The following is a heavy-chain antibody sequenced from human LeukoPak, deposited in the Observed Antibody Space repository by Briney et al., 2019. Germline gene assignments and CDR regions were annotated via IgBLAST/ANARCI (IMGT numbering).Heavy chain of an antibody. CDR3: ARGTGYYYMDV. D-gene: IGHD3/OR15-3a*01. J-gene: IGHJ6*03. V-gene: IGHV4-59*01. CDR2: IYYSGST. CDR1: GCSISSYY. Sequence: SETLSLTCTVSGCSISSYYWSWIRQPPGKGLEWIGYIYYSGSTNYNPSLKSRVTISVDTSKNQFSLKLSSVTAADTAVYYCARGTGYYYMDVWGKGTTVTVSS.